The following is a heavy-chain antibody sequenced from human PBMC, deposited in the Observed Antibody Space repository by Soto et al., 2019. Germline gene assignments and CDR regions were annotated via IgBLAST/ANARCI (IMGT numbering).Heavy chain of an antibody. CDR3: ARSRRNCTKSVCYNYYGMDV. CDR2: MNANSGNA. Sequence: QVQVVQSGAELKKPGASVKVSCKASGYTFTNYDINWVRQASGQGLEWMGWMNANSGNAAYAQKFQRRVTMTRNTSTSTAYMELSSLRSEDTAVYYCARSRRNCTKSVCYNYYGMDVWGQGTTVTVSS. J-gene: IGHJ6*02. CDR1: GYTFTNYD. D-gene: IGHD2-8*01. V-gene: IGHV1-8*01.